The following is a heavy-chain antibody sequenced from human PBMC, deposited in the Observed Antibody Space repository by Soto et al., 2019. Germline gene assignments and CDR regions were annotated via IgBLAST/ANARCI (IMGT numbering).Heavy chain of an antibody. CDR2: INHSGST. J-gene: IGHJ4*02. D-gene: IGHD6-6*01. V-gene: IGHV4-34*01. Sequence: SETLSLTGAVYGGSFSGYYWSWIRQPPGKGLEWIGEINHSGSTNYNPSLKSRVTISVDTSKNQFSLKLSSVTAADTAVYYCARGRGESSSYFDYWGQGTLVTVSS. CDR1: GGSFSGYY. CDR3: ARGRGESSSYFDY.